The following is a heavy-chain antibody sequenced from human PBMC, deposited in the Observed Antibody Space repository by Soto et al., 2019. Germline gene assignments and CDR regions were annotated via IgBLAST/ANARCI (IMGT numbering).Heavy chain of an antibody. J-gene: IGHJ6*02. CDR3: AREDEGGDSDYYGLDV. Sequence: SETMSLSCTVSGGSISFDHYHWSWIRQPPGKGLEWIGYVHYSGSVLYNPSLQSRVSISVDTSKNQFSLKLSSVTAADTAVYFCAREDEGGDSDYYGLDVWGQGTTVTVSS. V-gene: IGHV4-30-4*01. D-gene: IGHD2-21*02. CDR1: GGSISFDHYH. CDR2: VHYSGSV.